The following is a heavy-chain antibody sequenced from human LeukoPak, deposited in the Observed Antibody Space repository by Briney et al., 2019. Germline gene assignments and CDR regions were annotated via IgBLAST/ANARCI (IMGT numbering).Heavy chain of an antibody. D-gene: IGHD3-16*01. V-gene: IGHV4-39*07. Sequence: SETLSLTCTLSGGSISTSYYYWAWIRRPPGKGLDWFGIFFYSGIPYYSPSLKIQLSISLHTSRNQFSLKLNSVTAADTTVYYYAKANSYGLVDIWGQGTMVTVSS. CDR2: FFYSGIP. CDR3: AKANSYGLVDI. CDR1: GGSISTSYYY. J-gene: IGHJ3*02.